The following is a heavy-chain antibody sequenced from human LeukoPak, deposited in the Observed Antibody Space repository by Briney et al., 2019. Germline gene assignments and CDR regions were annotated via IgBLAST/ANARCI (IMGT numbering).Heavy chain of an antibody. V-gene: IGHV3-23*01. CDR3: TRDLMDYDVSTGLHHYYMDV. D-gene: IGHD3-9*01. J-gene: IGHJ6*02. CDR2: ISGSGGST. CDR1: GFTFSSYA. Sequence: GGSLRLSCAAPGFTFSSYAMSWVRQAPGKGREWVSAISGSGGSTYYADSVKGRFTISRDNSKNTLYLQMNTLRVEDTAVYYCTRDLMDYDVSTGLHHYYMDVWGQGTTVTVSS.